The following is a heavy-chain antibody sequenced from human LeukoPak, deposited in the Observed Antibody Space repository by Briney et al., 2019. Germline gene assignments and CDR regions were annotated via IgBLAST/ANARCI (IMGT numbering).Heavy chain of an antibody. J-gene: IGHJ5*02. V-gene: IGHV4-39*01. CDR2: IYYSGST. Sequence: PSETLSLTCTVSGASISSSTDYWGWIRQPPGKGLEWIANIYYSGSTYYNPSLKSRVTISVDTSKNQFSLKLSSVTAADTAVYYCARGGIRSWGLKIVVVGIPFDPWGQGTLVTVSS. CDR1: GASISSSTDY. CDR3: ARGGIRSWGLKIVVVGIPFDP. D-gene: IGHD3-22*01.